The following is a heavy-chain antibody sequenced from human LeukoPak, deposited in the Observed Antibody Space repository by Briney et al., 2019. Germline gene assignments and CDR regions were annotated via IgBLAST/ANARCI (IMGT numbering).Heavy chain of an antibody. D-gene: IGHD6-19*01. J-gene: IGHJ4*02. CDR3: AARPTSAAVAPSDF. Sequence: GGSLRLSCAASGLTPSSCAMSWVRQAPGKGLEWVSAISGSGDSTYYADSVKGRFTISRDNSKSMLYLQMNSLRAEDTATYYCAARPTSAAVAPSDFWGQGTLVTVSS. CDR2: ISGSGDST. CDR1: GLTPSSCA. V-gene: IGHV3-23*01.